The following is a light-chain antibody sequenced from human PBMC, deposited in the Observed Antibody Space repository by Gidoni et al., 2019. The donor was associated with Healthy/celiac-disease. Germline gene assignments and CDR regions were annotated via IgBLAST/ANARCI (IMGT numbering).Light chain of an antibody. Sequence: EIVLTQSPATLSLSQGEGATLSCRASQSVSSYLAWYQQNPGQPPGLLIYDASTRATGIPARFSGSGSGTDFTLTIGSLEPEDFAVYYCQQRSNWPITFGQGTRLEIK. CDR1: QSVSSY. J-gene: IGKJ5*01. CDR2: DAS. CDR3: QQRSNWPIT. V-gene: IGKV3-11*01.